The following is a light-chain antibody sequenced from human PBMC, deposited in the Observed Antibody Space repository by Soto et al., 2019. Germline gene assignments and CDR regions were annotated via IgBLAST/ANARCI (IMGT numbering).Light chain of an antibody. J-gene: IGKJ4*01. CDR1: QSLLHSNGYNY. CDR2: LGS. CDR3: MQALQTQLT. V-gene: IGKV2-28*01. Sequence: DIVMTQSPLSLPVTPGEPASISCRSSQSLLHSNGYNYLDWYLQKPGQSPQLLIYLGSNRASGVPDRFSGSGSGTDFTLKSSRVEAEDVAVYYCMQALQTQLTLGGGTKVDIK.